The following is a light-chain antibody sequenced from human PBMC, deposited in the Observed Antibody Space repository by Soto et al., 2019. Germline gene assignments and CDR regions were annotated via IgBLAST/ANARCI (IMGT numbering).Light chain of an antibody. CDR3: AALDDTLGGHVA. V-gene: IGLV1-44*01. Sequence: QSVLTQSPSASGTPGQRVTISCSGKSSNIGMNSVNWYQQVPGAAPKLLIYSNDQRPSGVPHRISGSRSGTSASLAISELQDEDEADYYCAALDDTLGGHVAFGGGTKLTVL. CDR2: SND. CDR1: SSNIGMNS. J-gene: IGLJ2*01.